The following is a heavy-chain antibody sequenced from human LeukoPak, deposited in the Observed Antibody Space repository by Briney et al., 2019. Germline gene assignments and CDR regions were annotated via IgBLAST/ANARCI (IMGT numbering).Heavy chain of an antibody. J-gene: IGHJ6*02. D-gene: IGHD3-3*01. Sequence: QPGRSLRLSCAASGFTFSSYGMHWVRQAPGKGLEWVAVIWYDGSNKYYADSVKGRFTISRDNSKNTLYLQMNSLRAEDTAVYYCARAQGITIFGVVPFRYYYGMDVWGQGTTVTVSS. CDR2: IWYDGSNK. V-gene: IGHV3-33*01. CDR3: ARAQGITIFGVVPFRYYYGMDV. CDR1: GFTFSSYG.